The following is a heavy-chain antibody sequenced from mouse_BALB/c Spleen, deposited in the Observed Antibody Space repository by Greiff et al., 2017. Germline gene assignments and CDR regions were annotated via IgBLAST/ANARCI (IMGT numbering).Heavy chain of an antibody. CDR2: IDPANGNT. V-gene: IGHV14-3*02. D-gene: IGHD3-1*01. CDR1: GFNIKDTY. CDR3: ARGLGPYVPYAMDY. Sequence: EVQLQQSGAELVKPGASVKLSCTASGFNIKDTYMHWVKQRPEQGLEWIGRIDPANGNTKYDPKFQGKATITADTSSNTAYLQLSSLTSEDTAVYYCARGLGPYVPYAMDYWGQGTSVTVSS. J-gene: IGHJ4*01.